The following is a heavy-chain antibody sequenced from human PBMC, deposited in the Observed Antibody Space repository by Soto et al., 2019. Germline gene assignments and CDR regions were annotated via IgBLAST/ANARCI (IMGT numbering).Heavy chain of an antibody. CDR2: INDSGST. Sequence: QVQLQQWGARLLKPSETLSLTCSVSGGSFSGYYWTWIHQPPGKGLEWIGAINDSGSTNYNPSLKRRVTMSVDTSKNQFSLKLDSVTAADTAVYYCARGPRKLIYWSQGTLVTVSS. V-gene: IGHV4-34*02. CDR3: ARGPRKLIY. CDR1: GGSFSGYY. D-gene: IGHD3-16*01. J-gene: IGHJ4*02.